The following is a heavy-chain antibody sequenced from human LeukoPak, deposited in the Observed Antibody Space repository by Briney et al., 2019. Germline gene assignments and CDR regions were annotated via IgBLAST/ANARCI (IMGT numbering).Heavy chain of an antibody. CDR2: IYYSGST. J-gene: IGHJ4*02. D-gene: IGHD3-22*01. CDR3: ARHGWIYYYDPQRGAFDY. V-gene: IGHV4-61*05. CDR1: GGSISSSSYY. Sequence: SETLSLTCTVSGGSISSSSYYWGWIRQPPGKGLEWIGYIYYSGSTNYNPSLKSRVTISVDTSKNQFSLKLSSVTAADTAVYYCARHGWIYYYDPQRGAFDYWGQGTLVTVSS.